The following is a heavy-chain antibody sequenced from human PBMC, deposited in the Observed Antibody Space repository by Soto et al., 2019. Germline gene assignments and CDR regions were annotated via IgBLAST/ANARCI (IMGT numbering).Heavy chain of an antibody. D-gene: IGHD2-15*01. CDR3: ARGGSDYYGMDV. Sequence: ASVKVSCKVSGYTLTELSMHWVRQAPGKGLEWMGGFDPEDGETIYAQKFQGRVTMTEDTSTDTAYMELSSLRSEDTAVYYCARGGSDYYGMDVWGQGTTVTVSS. CDR1: GYTLTELS. J-gene: IGHJ6*02. V-gene: IGHV1-24*01. CDR2: FDPEDGET.